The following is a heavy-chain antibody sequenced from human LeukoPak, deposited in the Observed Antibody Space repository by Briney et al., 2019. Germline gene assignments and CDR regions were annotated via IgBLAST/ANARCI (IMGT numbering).Heavy chain of an antibody. CDR1: GGSISPYY. Sequence: SKTLSLTCTVSGGSISPYYWSWIRQPPGKGLEWIGYIYYDGGTKYNPSLKSRVTTSVDTSNDHFSLKLSSLTAADTAVYYCARHPQWARTGAFDYWGQGTLVTVSS. CDR3: ARHPQWARTGAFDY. D-gene: IGHD1-14*01. CDR2: IYYDGGT. V-gene: IGHV4-59*08. J-gene: IGHJ4*02.